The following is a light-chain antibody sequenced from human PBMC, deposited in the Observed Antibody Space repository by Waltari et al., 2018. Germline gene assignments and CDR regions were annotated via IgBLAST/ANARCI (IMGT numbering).Light chain of an antibody. CDR3: QQYNRFSP. V-gene: IGKV1-5*01. CDR1: EAINKW. CDR2: DAS. Sequence: DTQLSPFPSTLAASVGDRVTLTCRAREAINKWLAWYQQKPGKAPKVLIYDASTLQSGVPSRFSGSGSGTEFTLTIDSLQPDDFTTYYCQQYNRFSPFGQGTNVEVK. J-gene: IGKJ1*01.